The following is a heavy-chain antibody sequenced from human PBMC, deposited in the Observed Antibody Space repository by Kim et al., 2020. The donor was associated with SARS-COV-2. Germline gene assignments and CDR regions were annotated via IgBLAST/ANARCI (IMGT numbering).Heavy chain of an antibody. D-gene: IGHD4-4*01. CDR2: T. CDR3: ARMTVTGWFDP. V-gene: IGHV4-59*01. Sequence: TNHPPPLKSRVTISVDTSKNQFSLELSSVTAADTAVYYCARMTVTGWFDPWGQGTLVTVSS. J-gene: IGHJ5*02.